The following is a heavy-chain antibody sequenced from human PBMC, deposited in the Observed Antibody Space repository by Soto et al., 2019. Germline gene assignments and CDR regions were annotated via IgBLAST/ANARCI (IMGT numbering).Heavy chain of an antibody. CDR3: ASQPYYYDSSGCLGY. CDR1: GYTFTSYY. V-gene: IGHV1-46*01. J-gene: IGHJ4*02. CDR2: INPSGGST. Sequence: GASVKVSCKASGYTFTSYYMHWVRQAPGQGLEWMGIINPSGGSTSYAQKFQGRVTMTRDTSTSTVYMELSSLRSEDTAVYYCASQPYYYDSSGCLGYWGQGTLVNVSS. D-gene: IGHD3-22*01.